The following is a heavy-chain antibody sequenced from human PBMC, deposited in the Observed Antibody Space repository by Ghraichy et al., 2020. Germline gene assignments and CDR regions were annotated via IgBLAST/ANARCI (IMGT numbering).Heavy chain of an antibody. J-gene: IGHJ6*02. CDR1: RFTFSSYA. D-gene: IGHD3-22*01. Sequence: GGSLRLSCAASRFTFSSYAMSWVRQAPGKGLEWVSAISGSGGSTYYADSVKGRFTISRDNSKNTLYLQMNSLRAEDTALYYCAKDMTHYYDNSGYYSYNYGMDVWGRGTTVTVTS. CDR2: ISGSGGST. V-gene: IGHV3-23*01. CDR3: AKDMTHYYDNSGYYSYNYGMDV.